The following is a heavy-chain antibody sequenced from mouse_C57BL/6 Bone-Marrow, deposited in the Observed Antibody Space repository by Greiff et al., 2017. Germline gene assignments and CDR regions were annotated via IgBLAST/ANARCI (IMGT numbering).Heavy chain of an antibody. CDR2: IDPENGDT. CDR1: GFNIKDDY. J-gene: IGHJ3*01. V-gene: IGHV14-4*01. D-gene: IGHD6-1*01. Sequence: VQLQQSGAELVRPGASVKLSCTASGFNIKDDYMHWVKQRPEQGLEWIGWIDPENGDTEYASKFQGKATITADTSSNTAYLQLSSLTSEDTAVYYCTTGPRFAYWGEGTLVTGSA. CDR3: TTGPRFAY.